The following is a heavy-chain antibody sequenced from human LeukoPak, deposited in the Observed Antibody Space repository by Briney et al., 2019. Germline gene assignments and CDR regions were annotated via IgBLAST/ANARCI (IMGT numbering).Heavy chain of an antibody. J-gene: IGHJ4*02. CDR1: GGSISSSSYY. V-gene: IGHV4-39*01. D-gene: IGHD6-13*01. CDR3: ARGPSIAAAGFPFDY. CDR2: IYYSGST. Sequence: SETLSLTCTVSGGSISSSSYYWGWIRQPPGKGLEWIGSIYYSGSTYYNPSLKSRVTISVDTSKNQFSLKLSSVTAADTAVYYCARGPSIAAAGFPFDYWGQGTLVTVSS.